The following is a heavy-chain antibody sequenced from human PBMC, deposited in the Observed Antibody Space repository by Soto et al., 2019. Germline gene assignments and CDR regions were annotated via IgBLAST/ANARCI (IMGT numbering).Heavy chain of an antibody. V-gene: IGHV4-30-2*01. J-gene: IGHJ6*02. Sequence: PSETLSLTCAVSGGSISSGGYSWSWIRQPPGKGLEWIGYIYHSGSTYYNPSLKSRVTISVDRSKNQFSLKLSSVTAADTAVYYCARVNRVPAGQYYYYGMDVWGQGTTVTV. CDR1: GGSISSGGYS. CDR2: IYHSGST. D-gene: IGHD2-2*01. CDR3: ARVNRVPAGQYYYYGMDV.